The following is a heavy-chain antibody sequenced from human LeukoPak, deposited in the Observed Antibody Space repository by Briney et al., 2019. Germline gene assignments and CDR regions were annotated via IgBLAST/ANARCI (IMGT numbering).Heavy chain of an antibody. CDR2: IKQDGSEK. CDR1: GFTFSSYW. V-gene: IGHV3-7*01. CDR3: ARELAVAGTVYYYYYGMDV. J-gene: IGHJ6*02. Sequence: GGSLRLSCAASGFTFSSYWMSWVRQAPGKGLEWVANIKQDGSEKYHVDSVKGRFTISRDNAKNSLYLQMNSLRAEDTAVYYCARELAVAGTVYYYYYGMDVWGQGTTVTVSS. D-gene: IGHD6-19*01.